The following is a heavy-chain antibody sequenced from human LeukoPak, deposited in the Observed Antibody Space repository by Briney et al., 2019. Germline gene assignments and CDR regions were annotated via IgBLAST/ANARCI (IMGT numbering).Heavy chain of an antibody. Sequence: GGSLRLSCAASGFTFSSYSMNWVRQAPGKGLEWVSSISSSSSYIYYADSVKGRFTISRDNAKNSLYLQMNSLRAEDTAVYYCARDWGQQWLVFDYWGQGTLVTVSS. CDR3: ARDWGQQWLVFDY. V-gene: IGHV3-21*01. CDR2: ISSSSSYI. D-gene: IGHD6-19*01. J-gene: IGHJ4*02. CDR1: GFTFSSYS.